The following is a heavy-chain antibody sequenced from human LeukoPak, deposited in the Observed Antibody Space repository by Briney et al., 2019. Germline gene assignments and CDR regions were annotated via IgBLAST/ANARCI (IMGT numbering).Heavy chain of an antibody. J-gene: IGHJ5*02. CDR3: ARGYSSSRNWFDP. Sequence: GGSLRLSCAASGFTFSSYSMNWVRQAPGKGLEWVSYISSSSSTIYYADSVKGRFTISRDNSKNTLYLQMNSLRAEDTAVYYCARGYSSSRNWFDPWGQGTLVTVSS. CDR2: ISSSSSTI. V-gene: IGHV3-48*01. D-gene: IGHD6-13*01. CDR1: GFTFSSYS.